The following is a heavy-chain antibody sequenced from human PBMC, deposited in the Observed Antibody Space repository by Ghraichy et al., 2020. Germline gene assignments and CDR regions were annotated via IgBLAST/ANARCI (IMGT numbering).Heavy chain of an antibody. V-gene: IGHV4-61*02. J-gene: IGHJ4*02. CDR1: GGSISSGSYY. Sequence: SETLSLTCTVSGGSISSGSYYWSWILQPAGKGLEWIGRIYASGTTNYNPSLKSRVTISVDTSKNQFSLKLSSVTAADTAVYYCARGGYYGAEGYWGQGTLVTVSS. D-gene: IGHD1-26*01. CDR2: IYASGTT. CDR3: ARGGYYGAEGY.